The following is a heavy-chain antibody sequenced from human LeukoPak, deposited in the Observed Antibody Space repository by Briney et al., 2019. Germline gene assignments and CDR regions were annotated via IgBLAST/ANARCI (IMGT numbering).Heavy chain of an antibody. Sequence: PSETPSLTCTVSGGSISSYYWSWIRQPAGKGLEWIGRIYTSGSTNYNPSLKSRVTMSVDTSKNQFSLKLSSVTAADTAVYYCARERKADYRNLDYFDYWGQGTLVTVSS. V-gene: IGHV4-4*07. CDR1: GGSISSYY. CDR3: ARERKADYRNLDYFDY. CDR2: IYTSGST. J-gene: IGHJ4*02. D-gene: IGHD4-11*01.